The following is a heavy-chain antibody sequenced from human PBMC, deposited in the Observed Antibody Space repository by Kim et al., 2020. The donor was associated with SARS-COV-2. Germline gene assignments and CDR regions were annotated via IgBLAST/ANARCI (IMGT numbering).Heavy chain of an antibody. Sequence: GGSLRLSCAASGFAFSSHAMQWVRQAPGKGLEGVAVIWADGTNENYGESVRGRFTISRDNAKNTVHLEMNSVRVDDMAVYYCVRGKQGIFDYWGQGTLVTVPS. V-gene: IGHV3-30-3*01. CDR3: VRGKQGIFDY. CDR1: GFAFSSHA. CDR2: IWADGTNE. D-gene: IGHD3-10*01. J-gene: IGHJ4*02.